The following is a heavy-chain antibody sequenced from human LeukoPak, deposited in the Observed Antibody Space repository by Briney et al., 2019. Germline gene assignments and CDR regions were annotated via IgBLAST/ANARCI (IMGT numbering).Heavy chain of an antibody. Sequence: PGGSLRLSCAASGFTFSSYAMSWVRQAPGKGLEWVSAISGSGGSTYYADSVKGRFTIARDNSKNTLYLQMNSLRAEDTAVYYCATEWAMIVVADFDYWGQGTLVTVSS. CDR3: ATEWAMIVVADFDY. V-gene: IGHV3-23*01. J-gene: IGHJ4*02. D-gene: IGHD3-22*01. CDR1: GFTFSSYA. CDR2: ISGSGGST.